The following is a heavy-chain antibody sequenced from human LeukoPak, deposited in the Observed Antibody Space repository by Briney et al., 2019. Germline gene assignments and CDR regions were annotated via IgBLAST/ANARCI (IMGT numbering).Heavy chain of an antibody. D-gene: IGHD3-3*01. CDR1: GGSIIGRW. V-gene: IGHV4-59*11. Sequence: PSETLSLTCTVSGGSIIGRWWSWIRQPPGKGLEWIGYIYDSGSTNHNPSLKSRVTISVDTSKNQFSLKLNSVTAADTAVYYCARVGKDWDYDFWSASSLGYYYMDVWGKGTTVTVSS. J-gene: IGHJ6*03. CDR2: IYDSGST. CDR3: ARVGKDWDYDFWSASSLGYYYMDV.